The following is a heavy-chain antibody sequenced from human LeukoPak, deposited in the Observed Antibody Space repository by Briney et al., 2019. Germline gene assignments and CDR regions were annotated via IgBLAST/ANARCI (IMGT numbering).Heavy chain of an antibody. V-gene: IGHV7-4-1*02. CDR2: INTNTGNP. D-gene: IGHD5/OR15-5a*01. Sequence: EASVKVSCKTSGYTFTTYAMNWVRQAPGQGPEWMGWINTNTGNPTYAQGFTGRFVFSVDTSVTTAYLQISSLQAEDTAVYYCAKDSLPGVWDYWGQGTLVTVSS. CDR3: AKDSLPGVWDY. CDR1: GYTFTTYA. J-gene: IGHJ4*02.